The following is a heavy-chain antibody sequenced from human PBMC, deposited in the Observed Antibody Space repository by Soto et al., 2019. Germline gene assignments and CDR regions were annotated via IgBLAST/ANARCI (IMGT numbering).Heavy chain of an antibody. D-gene: IGHD2-15*01. J-gene: IGHJ4*02. CDR3: ARARCLQVPFDR. CDR1: GFTFSDYY. Sequence: QVQLEESGGDLVKSGGSLRLSCAASGFTFSDYYMNWIRQAPGKGLEWLSYISSSGSDIYYADSVKGRFTISRDNAKNSLYLQLNSLRAEDTAMYYFARARCLQVPFDRWGQGTLVTVSS. V-gene: IGHV3-11*01. CDR2: ISSSGSDI.